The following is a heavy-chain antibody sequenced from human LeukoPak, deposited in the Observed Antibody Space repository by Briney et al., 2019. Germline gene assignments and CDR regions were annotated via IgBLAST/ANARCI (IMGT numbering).Heavy chain of an antibody. Sequence: SQTLSLTCTVSGGSISSGDYFWNWIRQPPGRGLEWIGHVFYDGSTNLNPSLKSRVTISVDTSKNQFSLKLRSVTAADTAVYYCARRPRAEPDTSPDNWFDPWGQGTLVTVSS. CDR2: VFYDGST. CDR3: ARRPRAEPDTSPDNWFDP. CDR1: GGSISSGDYF. D-gene: IGHD1-14*01. J-gene: IGHJ5*02. V-gene: IGHV4-61*09.